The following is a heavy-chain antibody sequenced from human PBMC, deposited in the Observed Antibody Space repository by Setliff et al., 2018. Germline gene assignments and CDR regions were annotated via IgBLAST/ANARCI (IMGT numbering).Heavy chain of an antibody. Sequence: PSETLSLTCTASGGSISTTDYYWGWIRQPPGKGLEWIGCVYYSGNTYYSPSRKSRVTMFVDTSKNQFSLMLYSVTAADTAIYYCARYDSSGYSENYYFDYWGQGTLVTVSS. V-gene: IGHV4-39*07. CDR1: GGSISTTDYY. J-gene: IGHJ4*02. CDR2: VYYSGNT. CDR3: ARYDSSGYSENYYFDY. D-gene: IGHD3-22*01.